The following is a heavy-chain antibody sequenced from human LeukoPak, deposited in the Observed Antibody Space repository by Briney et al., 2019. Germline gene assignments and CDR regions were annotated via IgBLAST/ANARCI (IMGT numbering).Heavy chain of an antibody. CDR3: ARSRCSTSTSCYYFFFFDS. CDR2: SSGTGYNI. CDR1: GYTFNSYG. J-gene: IGHJ4*02. Sequence: ASVKVSCRASGYTFNSYGITWVRQAPGQGLEWMAWSSGTGYNIEYAEKFQERVIMTTDTSTSTAYMELRSLSSDDTAVYYCARSRCSTSTSCYYFFFFDSWGQGTLVTVSS. D-gene: IGHD2-2*01. V-gene: IGHV1-18*01.